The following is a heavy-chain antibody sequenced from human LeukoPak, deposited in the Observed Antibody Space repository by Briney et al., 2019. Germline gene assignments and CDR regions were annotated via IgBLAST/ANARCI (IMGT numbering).Heavy chain of an antibody. Sequence: GGSLRLSCAASGFIFSSYWMHWVRHAPGKGLAWVSRINTDGSSTSYADSVKGRFTISRDNSKNTLYLQMNSLRAEDTAVYYCAKEGSPGFGDLYFYYMDVWGKGTTVTVSS. D-gene: IGHD3-10*01. V-gene: IGHV3-74*01. J-gene: IGHJ6*03. CDR2: INTDGSST. CDR1: GFIFSSYW. CDR3: AKEGSPGFGDLYFYYMDV.